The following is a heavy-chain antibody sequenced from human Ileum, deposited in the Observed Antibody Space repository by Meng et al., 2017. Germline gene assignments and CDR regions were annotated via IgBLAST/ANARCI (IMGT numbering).Heavy chain of an antibody. J-gene: IGHJ4*02. CDR1: RYTFTNYD. V-gene: IGHV7-4-1*02. Sequence: QVQLWQFGLEVKKPGASVKVSCKASRYTFTNYDINWVRQAPGQGLEWMGWINTNTGNPTYAQGFTGRFVFSLDTSVNTAHLQISTLTAEDTAVYYCATSGGGFDYWGQGALVTVSS. D-gene: IGHD1-26*01. CDR3: ATSGGGFDY. CDR2: INTNTGNP.